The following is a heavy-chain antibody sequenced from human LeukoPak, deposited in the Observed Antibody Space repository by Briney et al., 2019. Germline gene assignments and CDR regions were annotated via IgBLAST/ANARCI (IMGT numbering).Heavy chain of an antibody. J-gene: IGHJ4*02. D-gene: IGHD3-22*01. CDR2: ISSSGSTI. CDR3: AREPYDSSGYHSEYFDY. V-gene: IGHV3-48*03. CDR1: GFTFSSYE. Sequence: PGGSLRLSCAASGFTFSSYEMNWVRQAPGTGLEWVSYISSSGSTIYYADSEKGRFTISRDNAKNSLYLQLNSLRAEDTAVYYCAREPYDSSGYHSEYFDYWGQGTLVTVSS.